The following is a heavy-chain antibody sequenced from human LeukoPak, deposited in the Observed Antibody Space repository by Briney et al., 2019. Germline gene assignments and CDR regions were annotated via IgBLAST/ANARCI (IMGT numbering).Heavy chain of an antibody. CDR2: ISYDGSNK. CDR3: ARAVTVQMPTIWGYSTYYFDY. J-gene: IGHJ4*02. V-gene: IGHV3-30*04. Sequence: AGGSLRLSCAASGFTFSTSAIHWVRQAPGKGLEWVAIISYDGSNKYYADSVKGRFTISRDNSKKTLYLQMNSLRVEDTAMYYCARAVTVQMPTIWGYSTYYFDYWGQGTLVTVSS. D-gene: IGHD5-24*01. CDR1: GFTFSTSA.